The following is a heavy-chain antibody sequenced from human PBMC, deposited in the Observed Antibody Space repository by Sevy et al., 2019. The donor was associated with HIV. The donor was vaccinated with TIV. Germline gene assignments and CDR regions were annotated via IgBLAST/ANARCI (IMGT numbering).Heavy chain of an antibody. D-gene: IGHD3-16*02. J-gene: IGHJ5*02. V-gene: IGHV3-23*01. Sequence: GGSLRLSCAASGFTFSSYAMSWVRQAPGKGLEWVSAISGSGGSTYYADSVKGRFTISRDNSKNTPYLQMNSLRAEDTAVYYCAKAQPGVWGSYRSNWFDPWGQGTLVTVSS. CDR3: AKAQPGVWGSYRSNWFDP. CDR1: GFTFSSYA. CDR2: ISGSGGST.